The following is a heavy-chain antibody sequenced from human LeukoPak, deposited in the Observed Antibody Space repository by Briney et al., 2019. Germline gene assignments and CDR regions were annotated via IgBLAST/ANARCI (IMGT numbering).Heavy chain of an antibody. CDR3: AIDPPGADAFDI. D-gene: IGHD1-26*01. V-gene: IGHV1-18*01. CDR2: ISAYNGNT. Sequence: ASVKVSCKASGYTFTSYGISWVRQAPGQGLEWMGWISAYNGNTNYAQKLQGRVTMTTDTSTSTAYMELRSLRSDDTAVFYCAIDPPGADAFDIWGQGTMVTVSS. CDR1: GYTFTSYG. J-gene: IGHJ3*02.